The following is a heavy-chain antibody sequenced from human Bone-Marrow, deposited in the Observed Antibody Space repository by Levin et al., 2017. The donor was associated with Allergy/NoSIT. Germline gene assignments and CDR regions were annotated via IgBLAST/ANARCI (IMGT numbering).Heavy chain of an antibody. CDR3: ARVPLYSSGWYASFDY. D-gene: IGHD6-19*01. Sequence: LSLTCAASGFTFSSYSMNWVRQAPGKGLEWVSSISSSSSYIYYADSVKGRFTISRDNAKNSLYLQMNSLRAEDTAVYYCARVPLYSSGWYASFDYWGQGTLVTVSS. V-gene: IGHV3-21*01. CDR1: GFTFSSYS. J-gene: IGHJ4*02. CDR2: ISSSSSYI.